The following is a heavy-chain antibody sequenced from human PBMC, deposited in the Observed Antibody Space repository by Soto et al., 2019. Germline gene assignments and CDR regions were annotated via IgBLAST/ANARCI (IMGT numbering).Heavy chain of an antibody. CDR1: GGSISSGGYY. CDR3: AREHAAFVYYFDY. Sequence: SETLSLTCTVSGGSISSGGYYWSWIRQHPGKGLEWIGYIYYSGSTYYNPSLKSRVTISVDTSKNQFSLKLSSVTAADTAVYYCAREHAAFVYYFDYWGQETLVRVS. V-gene: IGHV4-31*03. CDR2: IYYSGST. J-gene: IGHJ4*02. D-gene: IGHD3-3*01.